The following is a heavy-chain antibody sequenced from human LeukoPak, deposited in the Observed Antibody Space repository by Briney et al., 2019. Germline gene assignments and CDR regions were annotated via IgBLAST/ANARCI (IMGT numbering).Heavy chain of an antibody. D-gene: IGHD5-12*01. CDR1: GGTFSSYA. J-gene: IGHJ4*02. Sequence: SVKVSCKASGGTFSSYAISWVRQAPGQGLEWMGGIIPIFGTANYAQKFQGRVTITTDESTSTAYMELRSLRSDDTAVYYCARCLDSGYDLDYWGQGTLVTVSS. V-gene: IGHV1-69*05. CDR3: ARCLDSGYDLDY. CDR2: IIPIFGTA.